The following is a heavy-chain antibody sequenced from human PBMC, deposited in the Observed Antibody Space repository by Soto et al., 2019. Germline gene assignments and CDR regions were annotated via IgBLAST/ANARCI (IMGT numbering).Heavy chain of an antibody. CDR1: RFTFSDSP. CDR3: ARGLGGVRVAAGFTS. D-gene: IGHD3-10*01. Sequence: EVQLLESGGGLVKPGGSLRLSCVGSRFTFSDSPMSWVRQAPGKGLEWVSTTSSSSSNIFYAGSGKGRFTISRNNAKKSLYLLMANLRAGHTAVYFCARGLGGVRVAAGFTSWGKGALVSVAS. J-gene: IGHJ5*02. CDR2: TSSSSSNI. V-gene: IGHV3-21*02.